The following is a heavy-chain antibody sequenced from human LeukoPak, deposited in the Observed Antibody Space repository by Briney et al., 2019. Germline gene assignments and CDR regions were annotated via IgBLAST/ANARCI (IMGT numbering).Heavy chain of an antibody. CDR2: IGSSSSYI. CDR3: ARDHSSSGMDV. Sequence: GGSLRLSCAASGFTFSSYSMNWVRQAPGKGLEWVSSIGSSSSYIYYADSVKGRFTISRDNAKNSLYLQMNSLRAEDTAVYYCARDHSSSGMDVWGQGTTVTVSS. J-gene: IGHJ6*02. CDR1: GFTFSSYS. V-gene: IGHV3-21*01.